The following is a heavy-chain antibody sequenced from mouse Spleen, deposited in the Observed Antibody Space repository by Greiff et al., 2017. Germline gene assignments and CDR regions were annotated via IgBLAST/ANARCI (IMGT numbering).Heavy chain of an antibody. Sequence: LVGPGVSVKISCKGSGYTFTDYAMHWVKQSHAKSLEWIGVISTYYGDASYNQKFKGKATMTVDKSSSTAYMELARLTSEDSAIYYCARRSSYYGNYAWFAYWGQGTLVTVSA. CDR3: ARRSSYYGNYAWFAY. V-gene: IGHV1S137*01. CDR2: ISTYYGDA. D-gene: IGHD2-10*01. J-gene: IGHJ3*01. CDR1: GYTFTDYA.